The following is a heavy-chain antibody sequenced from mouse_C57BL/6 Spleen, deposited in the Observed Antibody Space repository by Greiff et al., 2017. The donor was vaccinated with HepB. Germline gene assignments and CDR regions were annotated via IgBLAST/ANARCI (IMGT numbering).Heavy chain of an antibody. Sequence: QVQLQQSGAELVRPGASVTLSCKASGYTFTDYEMHWVKQTPVHGLEWIGAIDPETGGTAYNQKFKGKAILTADKSSSTAYMELRSLTSEDSAVYYCTRTGNFRDYYAMDYWGQGTSVTVSS. CDR2: IDPETGGT. J-gene: IGHJ4*01. V-gene: IGHV1-15*01. CDR1: GYTFTDYE. CDR3: TRTGNFRDYYAMDY.